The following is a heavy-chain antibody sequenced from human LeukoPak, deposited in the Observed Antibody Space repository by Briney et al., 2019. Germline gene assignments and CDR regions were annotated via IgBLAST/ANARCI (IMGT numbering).Heavy chain of an antibody. Sequence: PSETLSLTCTVSGGSISSSYYYWGWIRQPPGKGLEWIGSIYYSGSTYHNPSLKSRVTISVDTSKNQFSLKLSSVTTADTAVYYCASTLVVPADLFDYWGQGTLVTVSS. CDR2: IYYSGST. CDR1: GGSISSSYYY. J-gene: IGHJ4*02. V-gene: IGHV4-39*01. CDR3: ASTLVVPADLFDY. D-gene: IGHD2-2*01.